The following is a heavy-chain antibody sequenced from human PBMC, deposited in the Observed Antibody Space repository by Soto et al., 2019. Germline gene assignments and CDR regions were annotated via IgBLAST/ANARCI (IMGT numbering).Heavy chain of an antibody. CDR3: ARSDERAYYFDY. CDR1: GFTFSSYA. J-gene: IGHJ4*02. CDR2: ISYDGSNK. V-gene: IGHV3-30-3*01. Sequence: QVQLVESGGGVVQPGRSLRLSCAASGFTFSSYAMHWVRQAPGKGLEWVAVISYDGSNKYYADSVKGRFTISRDNSKNTLYLQMNSLRAADTAVYYCARSDERAYYFDYWGQGTLVTVSS.